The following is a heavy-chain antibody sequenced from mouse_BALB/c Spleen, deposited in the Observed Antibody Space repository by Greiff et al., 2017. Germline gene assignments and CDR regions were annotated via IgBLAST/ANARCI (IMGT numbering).Heavy chain of an antibody. V-gene: IGHV1-54*01. CDR1: GYAFTNYL. Sequence: QVQLQQSGAELVRPGTSVKVSCKASGYAFTNYLIEWVKQRPGQGLEWIGVINPGSGGTNYNGKFKGKATLTADKSSSTAYMQLSSLTSEDSAVYFCARSNSLLRLRAMDYWGQGTSVTVSS. CDR3: ARSNSLLRLRAMDY. CDR2: INPGSGGT. D-gene: IGHD1-2*01. J-gene: IGHJ4*01.